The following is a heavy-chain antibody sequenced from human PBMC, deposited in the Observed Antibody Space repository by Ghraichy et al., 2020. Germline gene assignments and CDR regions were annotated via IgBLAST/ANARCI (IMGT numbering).Heavy chain of an antibody. Sequence: WGSLRLSCAASGFTFSSYAMHWVRQAPGKGLEWVAVISYDGSNKYYVDSVKGRFTISRDNSKNTLYLQMNSLRAEDTAVYYCARDGSLFDSQYYFDYWGQGTLVTVSS. CDR2: ISYDGSNK. CDR3: ARDGSLFDSQYYFDY. J-gene: IGHJ4*02. V-gene: IGHV3-30*04. D-gene: IGHD1-26*01. CDR1: GFTFSSYA.